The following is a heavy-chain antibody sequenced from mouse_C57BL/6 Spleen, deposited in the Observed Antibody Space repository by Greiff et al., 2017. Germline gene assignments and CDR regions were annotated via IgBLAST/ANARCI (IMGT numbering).Heavy chain of an antibody. CDR1: GYTFTDYY. Sequence: VQLQQSGPVLVKPGASVKMSCKASGYTFTDYYMNWVKQSHGKSLEWIGVINPYNGGTSYNQKFKGKATLTVDKSSSTAYMELNSLTSEDSAVYYCASPRYDGYPYWYFDVWGTGTTVTVSS. D-gene: IGHD2-3*01. CDR2: INPYNGGT. CDR3: ASPRYDGYPYWYFDV. V-gene: IGHV1-19*01. J-gene: IGHJ1*03.